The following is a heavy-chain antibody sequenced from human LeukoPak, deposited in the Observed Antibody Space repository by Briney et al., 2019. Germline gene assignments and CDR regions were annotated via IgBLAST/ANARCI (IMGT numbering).Heavy chain of an antibody. V-gene: IGHV5-51*01. CDR1: GYSFTSYW. CDR3: ASYYGDYSSGFDY. Sequence: HGEPLKISCKGSGYSFTSYWIGWVRPMPGKGLEWMGIIYPGDSDTRYSPSFQGQVTISADKSISTAYLQWSSLKASDTAMYYCASYYGDYSSGFDYWGQGTLVTVSS. D-gene: IGHD4-17*01. J-gene: IGHJ4*02. CDR2: IYPGDSDT.